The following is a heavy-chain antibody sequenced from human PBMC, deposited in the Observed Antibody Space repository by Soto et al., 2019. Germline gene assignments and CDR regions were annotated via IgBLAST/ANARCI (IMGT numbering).Heavy chain of an antibody. CDR2: ISAYNGNT. CDR1: GYTFTSYG. Sequence: GASVKVSCKASGYTFTSYGISWARQAPGQGLEWMGWISAYNGNTNYAQKLQGRVTMTTDTSTSTAYMELRSLRSDDTAVYYCARASRSATRGSGSYLTLLGYWGQGTLVTVSS. CDR3: ARASRSATRGSGSYLTLLGY. D-gene: IGHD3-10*01. J-gene: IGHJ4*02. V-gene: IGHV1-18*01.